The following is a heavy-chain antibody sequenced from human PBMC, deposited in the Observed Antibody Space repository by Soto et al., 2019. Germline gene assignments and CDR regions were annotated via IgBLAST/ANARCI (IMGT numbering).Heavy chain of an antibody. Sequence: QVQLVQSGAEVKKPGSSVKVSCKASGGTFSSYTISWVRQAPGQGLEWMGRIIPILGIANYAQKFQGRVTLTADKSTSTAYMELSSLRSEDTAVYYCASDSHSYGLRAFDYWGQGTLVTVSS. CDR2: IIPILGIA. CDR1: GGTFSSYT. V-gene: IGHV1-69*02. D-gene: IGHD5-18*01. J-gene: IGHJ4*02. CDR3: ASDSHSYGLRAFDY.